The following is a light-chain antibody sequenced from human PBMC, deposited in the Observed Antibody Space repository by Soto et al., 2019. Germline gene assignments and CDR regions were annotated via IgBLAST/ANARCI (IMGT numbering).Light chain of an antibody. CDR1: SGSIASNY. J-gene: IGLJ2*01. CDR2: EGN. V-gene: IGLV6-57*04. Sequence: NFMLTQPHSVSESPGKTVTISCTRSSGSIASNYVQWYQQRPGSVPTTVIYEGNQRPSGVPDRFSGSTDGSSNSASLTISGLQTEDKADYYYQSYDSSTVVFGGGTKLTVL. CDR3: QSYDSSTVV.